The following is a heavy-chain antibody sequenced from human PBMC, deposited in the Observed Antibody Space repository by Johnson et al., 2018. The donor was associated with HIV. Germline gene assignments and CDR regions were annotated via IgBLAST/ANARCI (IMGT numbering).Heavy chain of an antibody. J-gene: IGHJ3*02. CDR3: ASRYTVDAFDI. CDR1: GFTFSSYA. V-gene: IGHV3-30*04. Sequence: QVQLVESGGDLVLPGGSLRLSCAASGFTFSSYAMHWVRQAPGKGLEWVAVISYDGSNKYYADSVKGRFTISRDNSKNTLYLQMNSLRAEDTAVYYCASRYTVDAFDIWGQGTMVTVSS. CDR2: ISYDGSNK. D-gene: IGHD1-1*01.